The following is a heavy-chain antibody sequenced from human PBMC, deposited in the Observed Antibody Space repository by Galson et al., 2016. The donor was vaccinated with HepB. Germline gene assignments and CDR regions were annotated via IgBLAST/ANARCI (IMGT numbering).Heavy chain of an antibody. D-gene: IGHD1-14*01. CDR1: GFTFSTSA. CDR3: AADGPAMGDY. J-gene: IGHJ4*02. CDR2: IVVGSGDT. Sequence: SVKVSCKASGFTFSTSAVQWVRQARGQRLEWIGWIVVGSGDTKFAQKFQERVSITRDMSTSTAYMELSSLTSEDTAVYYCAADGPAMGDYWGQGTLVTVSS. V-gene: IGHV1-58*01.